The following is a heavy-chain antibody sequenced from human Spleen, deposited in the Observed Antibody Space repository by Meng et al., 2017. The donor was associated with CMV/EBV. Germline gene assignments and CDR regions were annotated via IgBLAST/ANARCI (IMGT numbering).Heavy chain of an antibody. CDR1: GGSISSGGYY. CDR2: IYYSGST. J-gene: IGHJ5*02. V-gene: IGHV4-31*03. CDR3: ARGVIAAAGTNWFDP. D-gene: IGHD6-13*01. Sequence: SETLSLTCTVSGGSISSGGYYWSWICQHPGKGLEWIGYIYYSGSTYYNPSLKSRVTISVDTSKNQFSLKLTSVTAADTAVYYCARGVIAAAGTNWFDPWGQGTLVTVSS.